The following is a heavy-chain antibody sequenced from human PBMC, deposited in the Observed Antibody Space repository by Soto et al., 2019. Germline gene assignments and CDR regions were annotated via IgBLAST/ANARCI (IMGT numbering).Heavy chain of an antibody. V-gene: IGHV4-61*03. Sequence: SETLSLTSTVSGGSGNNGSYSWTWIRQPPGKALEWIGYIHYYGNTMYSPSLKGRVTISVDTSKNHLSLRMTSVTAADTAVYYCARAPQYSDRSGDNWLDPGGQGTQVTVCS. D-gene: IGHD3-22*01. CDR3: ARAPQYSDRSGDNWLDP. CDR2: IHYYGNT. J-gene: IGHJ5*02. CDR1: GGSGNNGSYS.